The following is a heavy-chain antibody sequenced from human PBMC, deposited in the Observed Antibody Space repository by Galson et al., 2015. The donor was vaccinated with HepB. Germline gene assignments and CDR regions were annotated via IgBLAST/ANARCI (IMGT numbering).Heavy chain of an antibody. CDR3: AKGNDYSPWRGFDP. Sequence: SVKVSCKASGYTFTSYYMHWVRQAPGQGLEWMGWINPNSGGTNYAQKFQGWVTMTRDTSISTAYMELSRLRSDDTAVYYCAKGNDYSPWRGFDPWGQGTLVTVSS. CDR2: INPNSGGT. J-gene: IGHJ5*02. CDR1: GYTFTSYY. D-gene: IGHD4-11*01. V-gene: IGHV1-2*04.